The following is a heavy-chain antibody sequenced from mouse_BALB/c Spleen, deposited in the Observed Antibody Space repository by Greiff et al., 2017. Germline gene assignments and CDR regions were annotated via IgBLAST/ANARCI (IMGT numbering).Heavy chain of an antibody. CDR1: GYSFTSYW. V-gene: IGHV1-5*01. Sequence: VQLQQSGTVLARPGASVKMSCKASGYSFTSYWMHWVKQRPGQGLEWIGAIYPGNSDTSYNQKFKGKAKLTAVTSASTAYMELSSLTNEDSAVYYCTSTMITTGAWFAYWGQGTLVIVSA. CDR3: TSTMITTGAWFAY. CDR2: IYPGNSDT. D-gene: IGHD2-4*01. J-gene: IGHJ3*01.